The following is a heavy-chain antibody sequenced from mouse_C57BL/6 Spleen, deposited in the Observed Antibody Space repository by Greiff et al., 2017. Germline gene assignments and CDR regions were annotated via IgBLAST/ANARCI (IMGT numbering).Heavy chain of an antibody. CDR2: IDRCDSYI. J-gene: IGHJ3*01. Sequence: VQLQQPGAELVMPGASVKLSCKASGYTFTSYWMHWVKQWPGRGLEWIGEIDRCDSYINYNQKLTGKSKVSVDKSSSTAYMQLMSLTSEDTAVYYCARGDYGSLFANWGQGTLVTVSA. D-gene: IGHD1-1*01. CDR3: ARGDYGSLFAN. V-gene: IGHV1-69*01. CDR1: GYTFTSYW.